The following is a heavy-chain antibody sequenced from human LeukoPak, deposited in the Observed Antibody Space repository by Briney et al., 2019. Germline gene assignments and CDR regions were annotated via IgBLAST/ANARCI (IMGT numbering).Heavy chain of an antibody. CDR2: IYYSGST. CDR1: GFTFSNSY. J-gene: IGHJ4*02. D-gene: IGHD2-21*02. V-gene: IGHV4-39*01. CDR3: ARYYCGGDCYSGYFDY. Sequence: GSLRLSCAASGFTFSNSYMSWVRQAPGKGLEWIGNIYYSGSTYYNPSLKSRVTISVDTSKKQFSLRLSSVTAADTAVYYCARYYCGGDCYSGYFDYWGQGTLVTVSS.